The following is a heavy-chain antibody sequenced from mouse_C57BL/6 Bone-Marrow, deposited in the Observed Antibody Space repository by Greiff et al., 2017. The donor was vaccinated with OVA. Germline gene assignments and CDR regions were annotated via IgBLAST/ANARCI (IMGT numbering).Heavy chain of an antibody. CDR2: IDTENGDT. CDR3: TTYRY. J-gene: IGHJ2*01. V-gene: IGHV14-4*01. CDR1: GFNIKDDY. Sequence: EVQLQQSGAELVRPGASVKLSCTASGFNIKDDYMHWVKERPEQGLEWIGWIDTENGDTEYASKFQGKATITEDTSSKTVYLHLSSLTSEDTAVYYCTTYRYWGQGTTLTVSS.